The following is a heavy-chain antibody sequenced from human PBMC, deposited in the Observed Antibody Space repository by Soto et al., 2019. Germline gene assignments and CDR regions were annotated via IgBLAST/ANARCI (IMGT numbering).Heavy chain of an antibody. CDR2: IIPILGIA. D-gene: IGHD3-10*01. CDR1: GGTFSSYT. Sequence: QVQLVQSGAEVKKPGSSVKVSCKASGGTFSSYTISWVRQAPGQGLEWMGRIIPILGIANYAQKFQGRVMISANXSTSPAYMELSSLRSEDTAVYYCARVGSGSYYNGGWGQGTLVTVSS. CDR3: ARVGSGSYYNGG. J-gene: IGHJ4*02. V-gene: IGHV1-69*02.